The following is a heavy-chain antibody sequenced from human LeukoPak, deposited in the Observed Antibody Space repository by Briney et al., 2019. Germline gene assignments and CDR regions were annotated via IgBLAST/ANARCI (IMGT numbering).Heavy chain of an antibody. D-gene: IGHD2-15*01. CDR2: INHSGST. V-gene: IGHV4-34*01. J-gene: IGHJ5*02. CDR3: ARVGHIVVVVAATRWNWFDP. CDR1: GGSFSGYY. Sequence: PSETLSLTCAVYGGSFSGYYWSWTRQPPGKGLEWIGEINHSGSTNYNPSLKSRVTISVDTSKNQFSLKLSSVTAADTAVYYCARVGHIVVVVAATRWNWFDPWGQGTLVTVSS.